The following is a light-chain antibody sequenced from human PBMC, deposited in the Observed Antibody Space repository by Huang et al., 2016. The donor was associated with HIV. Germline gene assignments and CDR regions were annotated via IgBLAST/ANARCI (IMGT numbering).Light chain of an antibody. J-gene: IGKJ3*01. Sequence: IQLTQSPSSLSASVGDRVTITCRANQGISSYLAWYQQKPGKAPRLLIYAASTLQSGVPSRFSGSGSGTDFALTITSLQPEDFATYYCQQLSGYCGTFGPGTKVDI. CDR1: QGISSY. CDR2: AAS. V-gene: IGKV1-9*01. CDR3: QQLSGYCGT.